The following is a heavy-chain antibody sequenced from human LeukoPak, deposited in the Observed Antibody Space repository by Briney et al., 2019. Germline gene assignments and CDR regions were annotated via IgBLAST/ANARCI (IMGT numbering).Heavy chain of an antibody. CDR3: VRGQPQTYSLYYFDY. V-gene: IGHV3-33*01. J-gene: IGHJ4*02. CDR2: IWYDGSNK. CDR1: GFTFSSYG. Sequence: GGSLRLSCAASGFTFSSYGMHWVRQAPGKGLEWVAVIWYDGSNKYYADSVKGRFTISRDNSKNTLYLQMNSLRAEDTAVYYCVRGQPQTYSLYYFDYWGQGTLVTVSS. D-gene: IGHD5-18*01.